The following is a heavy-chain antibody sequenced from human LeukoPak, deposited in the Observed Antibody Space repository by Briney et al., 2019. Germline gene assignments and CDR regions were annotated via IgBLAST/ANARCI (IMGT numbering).Heavy chain of an antibody. CDR1: GFTFSSYA. D-gene: IGHD2-21*01. CDR2: ISYDGSNK. V-gene: IGHV3-30-3*01. Sequence: PGGSLRLSCAASGFTFSSYAMHWVRQAPGKGLEWVAVISYDGSNKYYADSVKGRFTTSRDNSKNTLYLQMNSLRAEDTAVYYCAKESGPRVAYLFDYWGQGTLVTVSS. J-gene: IGHJ4*02. CDR3: AKESGPRVAYLFDY.